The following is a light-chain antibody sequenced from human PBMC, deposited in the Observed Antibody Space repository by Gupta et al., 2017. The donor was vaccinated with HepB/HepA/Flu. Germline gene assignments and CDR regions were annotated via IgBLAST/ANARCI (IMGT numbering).Light chain of an antibody. CDR2: NVN. CDR1: SSDVGAYNY. Sequence: QSALTQPRSVSGSPGQSVTISCTGTSSDVGAYNYVSWYQQHPGKAPKLMIYNVNRRPSGVTDRFSGSKSGNTASLTISGLQAEDEADYYCFSYAGYYSWVFGGGTKLTVL. J-gene: IGLJ3*02. CDR3: FSYAGYYSWV. V-gene: IGLV2-11*01.